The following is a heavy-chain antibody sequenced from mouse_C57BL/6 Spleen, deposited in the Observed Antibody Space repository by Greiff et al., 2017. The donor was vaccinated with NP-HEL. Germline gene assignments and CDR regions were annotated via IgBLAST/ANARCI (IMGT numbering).Heavy chain of an antibody. D-gene: IGHD2-5*01. V-gene: IGHV1-80*01. CDR1: GYAFSSYW. CDR3: ASSNYEGFAY. J-gene: IGHJ3*01. CDR2: IYPGDGDT. Sequence: QVHVKQSGAELVKPGASVKISCKASGYAFSSYWMNWVKQRPGKGLEWIGQIYPGDGDTNYNGKFKGKATLTADKSSSTAYMQLSSLTSEDSAVYFCASSNYEGFAYWGQGTLVTVSA.